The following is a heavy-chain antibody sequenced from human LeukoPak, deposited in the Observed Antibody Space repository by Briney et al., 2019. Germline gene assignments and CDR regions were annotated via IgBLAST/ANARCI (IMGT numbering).Heavy chain of an antibody. Sequence: SETLSLTCTVSGGSISSSSYYWGWIRQPPGKGLEWIGSIYYSGSTYYNPSLKSRVTISVDTSKNQFSLKLSSVTAADTAVYYCARDQKYYYDSSGYYGGLDYWGQGTLVTVSS. CDR2: IYYSGST. CDR3: ARDQKYYYDSSGYYGGLDY. CDR1: GGSISSSSYY. D-gene: IGHD3-22*01. V-gene: IGHV4-39*07. J-gene: IGHJ4*02.